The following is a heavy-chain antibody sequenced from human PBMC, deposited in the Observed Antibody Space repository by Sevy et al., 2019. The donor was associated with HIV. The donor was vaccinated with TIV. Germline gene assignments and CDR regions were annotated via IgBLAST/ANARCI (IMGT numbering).Heavy chain of an antibody. D-gene: IGHD6-13*01. CDR3: AKDGGIAAAGIWGWFDP. CDR2: ISGSGGST. Sequence: GGSLRLSCAASGFTFSSYAMSWVRQAPGKGLEWVSAISGSGGSTYYADSVKGRFTISRDNSKNTLYLQINSLRAEDTAVYYCAKDGGIAAAGIWGWFDPWGQGTLVTVSS. V-gene: IGHV3-23*01. CDR1: GFTFSSYA. J-gene: IGHJ5*02.